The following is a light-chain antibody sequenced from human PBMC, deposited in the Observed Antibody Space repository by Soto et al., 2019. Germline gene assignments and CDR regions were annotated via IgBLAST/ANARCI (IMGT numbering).Light chain of an antibody. CDR1: QSVGNN. V-gene: IGKV3-11*01. J-gene: IGKJ4*01. CDR3: QQHAHWPLT. CDR2: EAS. Sequence: ELVLTQSPATLSLSPGERANLSCRASQSVGNNLAWYQQKPGQAPGLLIYEASTRATGIPARFSGSGSGTDFTLTISSLEPEDFAVYYCQQHAHWPLTFGGGTKVDIK.